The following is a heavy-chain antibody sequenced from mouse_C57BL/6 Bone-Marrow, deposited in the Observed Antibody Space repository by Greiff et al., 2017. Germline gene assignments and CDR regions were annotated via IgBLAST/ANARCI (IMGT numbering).Heavy chain of an antibody. CDR2: IWTGGGT. Sequence: VMLVESGPGLVAPSQSLSITCTVSGFSLTSYAISWVRQPPGTGLEWLGVIWTGGGTNYNSALKSRLSISKDNSKSQVFLKMNSLQTDDTARYYCARNPYYGSVYFDYWGQGTTLTVSS. CDR1: GFSLTSYA. D-gene: IGHD1-1*01. CDR3: ARNPYYGSVYFDY. J-gene: IGHJ2*01. V-gene: IGHV2-9-1*01.